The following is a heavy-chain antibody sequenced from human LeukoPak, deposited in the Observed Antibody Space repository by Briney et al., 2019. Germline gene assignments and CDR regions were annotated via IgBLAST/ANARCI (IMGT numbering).Heavy chain of an antibody. D-gene: IGHD6-13*01. J-gene: IGHJ4*01. V-gene: IGHV3-7*01. CDR2: IKQDGSET. CDR1: GFTFSRYW. Sequence: GGSLRLSCAASGFTFSRYWMSWVRQAPGKGLEWVANIKQDGSETYYVDPVKGRFTISKDNAKNSVYLQMSSLTAEDTAVYYCARDGTAAGLYFDLWGQGTLVTVSS. CDR3: ARDGTAAGLYFDL.